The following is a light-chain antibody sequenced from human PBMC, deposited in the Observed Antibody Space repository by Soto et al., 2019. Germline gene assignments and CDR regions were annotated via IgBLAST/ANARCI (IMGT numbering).Light chain of an antibody. CDR3: QQYSNFPWT. V-gene: IGKV1-5*01. Sequence: DIQMTQYPSTLSASVGDRVTITCRASQSISSRLAWYQQKPGKAPKLLMYDASSLESGVPSRFSGSGSGTEFTLTISSLQPDDFANFYCQQYSNFPWTFGQGTKVDIK. CDR1: QSISSR. CDR2: DAS. J-gene: IGKJ1*01.